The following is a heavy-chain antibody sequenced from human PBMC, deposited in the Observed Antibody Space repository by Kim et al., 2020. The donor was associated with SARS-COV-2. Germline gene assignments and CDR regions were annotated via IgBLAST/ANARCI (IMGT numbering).Heavy chain of an antibody. Sequence: SETLSLTCTASGGSISNNYWSWIRQPPGKGLEWIGYIYYSGSTTYNPSLKSRVTISVDTSKNHFSLKLSSVTAADTAVYYCASGPWWSRLDYWGRGTLVTVSS. J-gene: IGHJ4*02. CDR1: GGSISNNY. D-gene: IGHD2-15*01. CDR2: IYYSGST. CDR3: ASGPWWSRLDY. V-gene: IGHV4-59*13.